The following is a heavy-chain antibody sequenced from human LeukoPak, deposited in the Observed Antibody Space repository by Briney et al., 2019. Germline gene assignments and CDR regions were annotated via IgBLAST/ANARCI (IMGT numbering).Heavy chain of an antibody. J-gene: IGHJ4*02. D-gene: IGHD4-23*01. CDR3: ARVGYYGGNSNDY. Sequence: GGSLRLSCAASGFSVSTNYMTWVRQAPGKGLERVSGLHSGGTTYYADSVQGRFTISRDNSKNTLYLQMNSLRAEDTAVYYCARVGYYGGNSNDYWGQGTLVTVSS. CDR1: GFSVSTNY. CDR2: LHSGGTT. V-gene: IGHV3-66*01.